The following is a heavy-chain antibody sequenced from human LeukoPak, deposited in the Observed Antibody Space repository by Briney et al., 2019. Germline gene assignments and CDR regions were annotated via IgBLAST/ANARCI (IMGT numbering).Heavy chain of an antibody. CDR1: GFTFSTYA. Sequence: GRSLRLSCAASGFTFSTYAMHWVRQAPGKGLEYVSAISTNGDSTYYADSVKGRFTISRDSSKNTLFLQMGSLRADDMAVYYCARWGSTSCYDYWGQGTLVTVSS. CDR3: ARWGSTSCYDY. D-gene: IGHD2-2*01. V-gene: IGHV3-64*02. J-gene: IGHJ4*02. CDR2: ISTNGDST.